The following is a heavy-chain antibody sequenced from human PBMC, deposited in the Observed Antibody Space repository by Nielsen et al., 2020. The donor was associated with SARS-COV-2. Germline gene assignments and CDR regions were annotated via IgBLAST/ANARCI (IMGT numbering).Heavy chain of an antibody. D-gene: IGHD3-10*01. V-gene: IGHV3-30-3*01. CDR3: ARDYYGSGSLDY. Sequence: GESLKISCAASGFTFSSYAMHWVRQAPGKGLEWVAVISYDGSNKYYADSVKGRFTISRDNSKNTLYLQMNSLRAEDTAVYYCARDYYGSGSLDYWGQGTLVTVSS. CDR1: GFTFSSYA. CDR2: ISYDGSNK. J-gene: IGHJ4*02.